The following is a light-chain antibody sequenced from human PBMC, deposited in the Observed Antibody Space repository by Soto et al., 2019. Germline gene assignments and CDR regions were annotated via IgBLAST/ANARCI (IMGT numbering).Light chain of an antibody. Sequence: NFMLTQPHSVSECPGKTVTICCTRGSGSIASNYVQWYQQRPGSAPTTVIYEDNHRPSGVPDRFSGSIDSSSNSASLTISGLQSDDEADHPPQSSDSSDVFGAGT. CDR2: EDN. V-gene: IGLV6-57*04. CDR1: SGSIASNY. J-gene: IGLJ2*01. CDR3: QSSDSSDV.